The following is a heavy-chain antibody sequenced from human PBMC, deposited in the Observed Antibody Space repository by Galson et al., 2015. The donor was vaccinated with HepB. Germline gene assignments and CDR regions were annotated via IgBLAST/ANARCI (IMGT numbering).Heavy chain of an antibody. Sequence: SLRLSCAASGFIFSDYSMQWVRQAPGKGLEWVTVISRDGIDIYYADSVKGRFTISRDNSKNILYLQMNSLRVEDTAIYYCARDPPGRCSRGRCYTHPFDYWGQGTLVTVSS. CDR2: ISRDGIDI. CDR1: GFIFSDYS. V-gene: IGHV3-30*04. J-gene: IGHJ4*02. CDR3: ARDPPGRCSRGRCYTHPFDY. D-gene: IGHD2-15*01.